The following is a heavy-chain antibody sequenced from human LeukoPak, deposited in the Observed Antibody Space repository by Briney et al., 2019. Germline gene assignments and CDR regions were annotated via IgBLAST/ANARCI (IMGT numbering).Heavy chain of an antibody. Sequence: PSETLSLTCTVSGGSISSSSYYWGWIRQPPGKGLEWIGSIYYSGSTYYNPSLKSRVTISVDTSKNQFSLKLSSVTAADTAVYYCAGHRQWLVAIDYWGQGTLVTVSS. CDR2: IYYSGST. CDR1: GGSISSSSYY. V-gene: IGHV4-39*01. CDR3: AGHRQWLVAIDY. D-gene: IGHD6-19*01. J-gene: IGHJ4*02.